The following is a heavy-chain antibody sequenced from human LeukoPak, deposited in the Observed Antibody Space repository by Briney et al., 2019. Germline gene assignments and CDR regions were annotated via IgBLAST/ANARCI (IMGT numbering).Heavy chain of an antibody. CDR2: ISAYNGNT. V-gene: IGHV1-18*01. CDR3: ARDDAEDTALDY. D-gene: IGHD5-18*01. Sequence: GASVKVSCKASGYTFTSYGINWVRQAPGQGLEWMGWISAYNGNTNYAQKLQGRVTMTTDTSTSTAYMELSRLRSDDTAVYYCARDDAEDTALDYWGQGTLVTVSS. CDR1: GYTFTSYG. J-gene: IGHJ4*02.